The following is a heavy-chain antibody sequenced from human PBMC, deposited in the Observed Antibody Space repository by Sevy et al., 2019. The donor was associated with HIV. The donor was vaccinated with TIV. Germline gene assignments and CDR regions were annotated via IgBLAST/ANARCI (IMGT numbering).Heavy chain of an antibody. Sequence: SETLSLTCAVSGYSISSGYYWGWIRQPPGKGLEWIGSIYHGGSTYYNPSLKSRVTISVDTSKNQFSLKLSSVTAADTAVYYWARGQQLVQKGGGNWFDPWGQGTLVTVSS. D-gene: IGHD6-13*01. CDR1: GYSISSGYY. V-gene: IGHV4-38-2*01. J-gene: IGHJ5*02. CDR2: IYHGGST. CDR3: ARGQQLVQKGGGNWFDP.